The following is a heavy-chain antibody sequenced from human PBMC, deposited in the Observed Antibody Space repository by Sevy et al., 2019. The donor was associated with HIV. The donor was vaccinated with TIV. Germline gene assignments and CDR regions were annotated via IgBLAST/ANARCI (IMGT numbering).Heavy chain of an antibody. CDR3: AGHFYGSGSYLDY. J-gene: IGHJ4*02. V-gene: IGHV3-74*01. Sequence: GGSLRLSCAAFGFTFRTYWMHWVRQAPGKGLVWVSRINTDESSTSYADSVKGRFTISRDNAKNTLYLQMNSLRAEDTAVYYCAGHFYGSGSYLDYWGQGTLVTVSS. CDR1: GFTFRTYW. D-gene: IGHD3-10*01. CDR2: INTDESST.